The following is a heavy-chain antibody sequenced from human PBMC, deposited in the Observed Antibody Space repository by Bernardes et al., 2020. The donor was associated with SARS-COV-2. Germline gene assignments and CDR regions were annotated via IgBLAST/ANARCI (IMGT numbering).Heavy chain of an antibody. D-gene: IGHD2-8*01. J-gene: IGHJ4*02. CDR1: GFIFNAYS. CDR3: ARNRRVMVLQPFDY. CDR2: TSGSIDTT. Sequence: GGSLRLCCAASGFIFNAYSLIWVRQVPGKGLERIAYTSGSIDTTYYADSVKGRFIISRDNAKKSVYLQMDSLRDDDTAVYYCARNRRVMVLQPFDYWGQGTLVAVSS. V-gene: IGHV3-48*02.